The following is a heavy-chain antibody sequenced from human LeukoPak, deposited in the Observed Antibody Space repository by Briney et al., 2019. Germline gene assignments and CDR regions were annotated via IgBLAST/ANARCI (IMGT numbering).Heavy chain of an antibody. CDR2: IYHSGST. CDR1: GGSISSGGYY. D-gene: IGHD6-6*01. Sequence: SQTLSLTCTVSGGSISSGGYYWSWIRQPPGKGLAWIWYIYHSGSTYYNPSLKSRVTISVDRSKNQVSLKLSSVTAADTAVYYCARGPYSSSPPFDYWGQGTLVTVSS. J-gene: IGHJ4*02. V-gene: IGHV4-30-2*01. CDR3: ARGPYSSSPPFDY.